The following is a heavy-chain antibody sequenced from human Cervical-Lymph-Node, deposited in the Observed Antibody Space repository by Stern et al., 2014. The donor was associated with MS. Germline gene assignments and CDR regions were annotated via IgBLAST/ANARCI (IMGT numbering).Heavy chain of an antibody. CDR3: AIKTTGDYYFDY. Sequence: QVQLVESGAAVKKPGSSVKVSCKASGGTFSSYAISWVRQAPGQGLEWMGGIIPIFGTANYAQKFQGRITITADEYTSTAYMELSSLRAEDTAVYYCAIKTTGDYYFDYWGQGTLVTVSS. CDR2: IIPIFGTA. CDR1: GGTFSSYA. D-gene: IGHD4-17*01. J-gene: IGHJ4*02. V-gene: IGHV1-69*01.